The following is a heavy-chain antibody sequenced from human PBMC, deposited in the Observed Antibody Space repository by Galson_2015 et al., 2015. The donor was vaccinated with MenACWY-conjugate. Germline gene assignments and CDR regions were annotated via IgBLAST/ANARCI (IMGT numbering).Heavy chain of an antibody. CDR2: ISGSGGST. CDR3: AKVRSYGSGSYHFDY. D-gene: IGHD3-10*01. CDR1: GFTFSSYW. V-gene: IGHV3-23*01. Sequence: SLRLSCAASGFTFSSYWMNWVRQAPGKGLEWVSAISGSGGSTYYADSVKGRFTISRDNSKNTLYLQMNSLRAEDTAVYYCAKVRSYGSGSYHFDYWGQGTLVTVSS. J-gene: IGHJ4*02.